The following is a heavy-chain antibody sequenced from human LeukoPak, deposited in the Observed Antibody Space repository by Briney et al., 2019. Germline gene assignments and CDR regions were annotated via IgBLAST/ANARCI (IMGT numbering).Heavy chain of an antibody. J-gene: IGHJ6*03. D-gene: IGHD4-11*01. Sequence: GGSLRLSCAVSGFTFRSYALRWGRQAPGKGLEWVSTISGSGDFTFYADSVKGRFPISRDNSKSTLYLQMNTLKAEDTAVYYCARLSGDLKYRNYYYQFHMDVWGKGTTVIVSS. CDR1: GFTFRSYA. CDR3: ARLSGDLKYRNYYYQFHMDV. V-gene: IGHV3-23*01. CDR2: ISGSGDFT.